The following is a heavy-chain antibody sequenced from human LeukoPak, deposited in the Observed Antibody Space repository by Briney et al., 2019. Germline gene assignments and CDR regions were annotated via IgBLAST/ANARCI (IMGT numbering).Heavy chain of an antibody. CDR3: AREGTHRNTWYHWFDP. J-gene: IGHJ5*02. CDR1: GYSISSDYY. CDR2: IYHRGNA. Sequence: SETLSLTCIVSGYSISSDYYWAWIRQPPGKGLEWIGSIYHRGNAYYNPSLKSRVTVSLDTSKNQFSLKLSSVTAADTAVYCCAREGTHRNTWYHWFDPWGQGTLVTVSS. V-gene: IGHV4-38-2*02. D-gene: IGHD6-13*01.